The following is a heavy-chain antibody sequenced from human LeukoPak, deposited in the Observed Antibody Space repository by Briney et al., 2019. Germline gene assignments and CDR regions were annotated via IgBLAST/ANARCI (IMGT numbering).Heavy chain of an antibody. CDR1: GYTFTGHY. D-gene: IGHD1/OR15-1a*01. V-gene: IGHV1-2*02. Sequence: ASVKVSCKTSGYTFTGHYVHWVRQAPGQGLEWLGWMNPNNGVAHYAQKFQGRVTMTRDTSITTVYMELSRLSVDDTAMYYCARAGGGGNSSLYGMDAWAQGTRVTVP. CDR3: ARAGGGGNSSLYGMDA. J-gene: IGHJ6*02. CDR2: MNPNNGVA.